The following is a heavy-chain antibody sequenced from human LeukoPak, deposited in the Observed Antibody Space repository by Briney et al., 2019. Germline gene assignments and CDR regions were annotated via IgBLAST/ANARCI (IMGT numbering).Heavy chain of an antibody. Sequence: GGSLRLSCAASGFTLSSYGMHWVRQAPGKGLEWVAVISYDGSNKYYADSVKGRFTISRDNSKNTLYLQMNSLRAEDTAVYCCAKVSYAAAAGEHDYWGQGTLVTVSS. CDR2: ISYDGSNK. V-gene: IGHV3-30*18. CDR1: GFTLSSYG. J-gene: IGHJ4*02. CDR3: AKVSYAAAAGEHDY. D-gene: IGHD6-13*01.